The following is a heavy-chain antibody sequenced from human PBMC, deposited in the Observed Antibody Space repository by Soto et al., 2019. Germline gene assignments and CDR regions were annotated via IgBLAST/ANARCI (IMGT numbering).Heavy chain of an antibody. CDR2: ISSSGSTI. V-gene: IGHV3-48*03. D-gene: IGHD3-22*01. J-gene: IGHJ4*02. CDR1: GFTFSSYE. CDR3: ARIGHYYDSSGYRFDY. Sequence: EVQLVESGGGLVQPGGSLSLSCAASGFTFSSYEMNWVRQAPGKGLEWVSYISSSGSTIYYADSVKGRFTISRDNAKNSLYLQMNSLRAEDTAVYYCARIGHYYDSSGYRFDYWGQGTLVTVSS.